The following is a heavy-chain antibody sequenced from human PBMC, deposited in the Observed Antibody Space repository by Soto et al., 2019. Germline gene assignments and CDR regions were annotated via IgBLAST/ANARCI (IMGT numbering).Heavy chain of an antibody. Sequence: SETLSLTCTVSGGSISSYYWSWIRQPPGKGLEWIGYIYYSGSTNYNPSLKSRVTISVDTSKNQFSLKLSSVTAADTAVYYCARVKVVEEPAANNYSVMAVGGKGTTVPVSS. J-gene: IGHJ6*04. CDR2: IYYSGST. CDR3: ARVKVVEEPAANNYSVMAV. V-gene: IGHV4-59*01. D-gene: IGHD2-2*01. CDR1: GGSISSYY.